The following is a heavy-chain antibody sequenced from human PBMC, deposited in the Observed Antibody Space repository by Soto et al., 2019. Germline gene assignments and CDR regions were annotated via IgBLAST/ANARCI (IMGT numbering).Heavy chain of an antibody. D-gene: IGHD6-19*01. CDR2: ISYDGSNK. CDR1: GFTFSSYA. J-gene: IGHJ4*02. Sequence: QVQLVESGGGVVQPGRSLRLSCAASGFTFSSYAMHWVRQAPGKGLEWVAVISYDGSNKYYADSVKGRFTISRDNSKNKLYLQMNSLRAEDTAVYYCARDSRSSGWRMMNYFDYWGQGTLVTVSS. CDR3: ARDSRSSGWRMMNYFDY. V-gene: IGHV3-30-3*01.